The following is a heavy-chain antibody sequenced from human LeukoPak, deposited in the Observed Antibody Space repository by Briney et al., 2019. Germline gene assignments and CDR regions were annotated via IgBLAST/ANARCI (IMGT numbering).Heavy chain of an antibody. D-gene: IGHD2-15*01. CDR1: GGSISSYY. J-gene: IGHJ6*02. CDR2: IYYSGST. CDR3: ARDGTYCSGGSCPDYGMDV. V-gene: IGHV4-59*01. Sequence: PSETLSLTCTVSGGSISSYYWSWIRQPPGKGLEWIGYIYYSGSTNYNPSLKSRVTISVDTSKNQFSLKLSSVTAADTAVYYCARDGTYCSGGSCPDYGMDVWGQGTTVTVSS.